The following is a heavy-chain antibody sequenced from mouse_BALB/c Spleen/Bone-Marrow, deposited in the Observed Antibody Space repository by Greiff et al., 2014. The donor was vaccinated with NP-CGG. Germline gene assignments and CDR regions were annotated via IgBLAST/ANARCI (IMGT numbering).Heavy chain of an antibody. J-gene: IGHJ3*01. V-gene: IGHV1-5*01. CDR2: IYPGNNDA. CDR1: GYTFTNYW. CDR3: VRNWDWVFAY. D-gene: IGHD4-1*01. Sequence: VQLQQSGTVLARPGASLRMSCKASGYTFTNYWINWIKQRPGQGLEWIGAIYPGNNDAKYTQKFKAKAKLTAVTSTSTADMELSSLTNEGSAVYYCVRNWDWVFAYWGQGTLVTVSA.